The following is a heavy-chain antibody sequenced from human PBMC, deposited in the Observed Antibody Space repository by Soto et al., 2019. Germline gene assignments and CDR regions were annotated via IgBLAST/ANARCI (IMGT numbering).Heavy chain of an antibody. CDR3: ARGRTLAVADQLDY. V-gene: IGHV1-18*01. D-gene: IGHD6-19*01. CDR1: GYTFSNFE. J-gene: IGHJ4*02. CDR2: VSPYNGNT. Sequence: GASVKVSCKASGYTFSNFEISWVRQAPGQGLEWMGWVSPYNGNTNYAQKLQGRVTMTTDTSTSTAYMELRSLRSDDTAVYYCARGRTLAVADQLDYWGQGTLVTVSS.